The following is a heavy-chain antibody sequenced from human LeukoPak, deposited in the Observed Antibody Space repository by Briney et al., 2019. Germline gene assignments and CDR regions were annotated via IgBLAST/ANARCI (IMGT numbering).Heavy chain of an antibody. CDR2: IYPYNEDT. CDR3: ARDGYRLSGYFYYMDV. V-gene: IGHV1-18*01. Sequence: GASVNVSCKTSGYTFTSYGLSWVRQATGEGLERMGYIYPYNEDTKFAQKFQGRVTMTTDRSTSTAYLDLRNLRSDDTAVYYCARDGYRLSGYFYYMDVWGKGTTVTVSS. D-gene: IGHD2-2*03. CDR1: GYTFTSYG. J-gene: IGHJ6*03.